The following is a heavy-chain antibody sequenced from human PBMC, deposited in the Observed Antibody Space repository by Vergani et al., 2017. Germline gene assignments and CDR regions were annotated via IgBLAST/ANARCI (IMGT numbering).Heavy chain of an antibody. D-gene: IGHD4-23*01. Sequence: VQLVESGGGLVQPGGSLRLSCTASGFTFSNYWMQWVRQAPGKGLMWIGYIYNSGSTYYNPSLKSRVTISVDASKNQFSLKLSSVTAADTAVFYCASQDDHNGNPGAFDIWGQGTKVTVSS. V-gene: IGHV4-59*06. CDR2: IYNSGST. J-gene: IGHJ3*02. CDR3: ASQDDHNGNPGAFDI. CDR1: GFTFSNYW.